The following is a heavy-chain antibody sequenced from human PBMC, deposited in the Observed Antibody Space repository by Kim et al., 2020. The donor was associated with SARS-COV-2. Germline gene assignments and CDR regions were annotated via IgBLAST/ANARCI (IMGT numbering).Heavy chain of an antibody. V-gene: IGHV1-8*01. CDR3: ARGTSDYGDYVGWFDP. J-gene: IGHJ5*02. D-gene: IGHD4-17*01. Sequence: KFQGRVTITRNTSISTAYMGLSSLRSEDTAVYYCARGTSDYGDYVGWFDPWGQGTLVTVSS.